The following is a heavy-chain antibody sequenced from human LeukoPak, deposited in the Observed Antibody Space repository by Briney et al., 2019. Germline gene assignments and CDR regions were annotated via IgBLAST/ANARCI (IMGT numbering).Heavy chain of an antibody. CDR3: ARLLNYDDLDY. D-gene: IGHD3-22*01. CDR1: GYSFTNYW. CDR2: IYPGDSDT. V-gene: IGHV5-51*01. Sequence: GESLKISCKGSGYSFTNYWIGWVRQMPGKGLEWMGIIYPGDSDTRYSPSFQGQVTISADKSITTAYLQWSSLKTSDTAMYYCARLLNYDDLDYWGQGTLVTVSS. J-gene: IGHJ4*02.